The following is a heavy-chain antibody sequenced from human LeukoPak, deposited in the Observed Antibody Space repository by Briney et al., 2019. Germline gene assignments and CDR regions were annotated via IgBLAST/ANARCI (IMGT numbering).Heavy chain of an antibody. D-gene: IGHD6-13*01. Sequence: PSETLSLTCTVSGGSISSSSYYWSWIRQPAGKGLEWIGRIYTSGSTNYNPSLKSRVTISVDTSKNQFSLKLSSVTAADTAVYYCARAPYSSSWSGHGLYNWFDPWGQGTLVTVSS. V-gene: IGHV4-61*02. CDR2: IYTSGST. CDR3: ARAPYSSSWSGHGLYNWFDP. CDR1: GGSISSSSYY. J-gene: IGHJ5*02.